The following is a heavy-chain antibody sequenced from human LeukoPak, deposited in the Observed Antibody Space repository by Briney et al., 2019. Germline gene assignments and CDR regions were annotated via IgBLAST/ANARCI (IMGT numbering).Heavy chain of an antibody. CDR2: IYSGGST. CDR1: GFTVSSNY. CDR3: ARGLAPYDILTGYYIGSWHEPFDP. D-gene: IGHD3-9*01. V-gene: IGHV3-53*01. J-gene: IGHJ5*02. Sequence: GGSLRLSCAASGFTVSSNYMSWVRQAPGKGLEWVSVIYSGGSTYYADSVKGRFTISRDNSKNTLYLQMNSLRAEDTAVYYCARGLAPYDILTGYYIGSWHEPFDPWGQGTLVTVSS.